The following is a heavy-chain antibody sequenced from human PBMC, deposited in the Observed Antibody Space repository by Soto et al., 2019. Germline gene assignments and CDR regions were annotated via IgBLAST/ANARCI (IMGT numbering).Heavy chain of an antibody. CDR1: GGTFSSYA. Sequence: SVKVSCKASGGTFSSYAISWVRQAPGQGLEWMGGIIPIFGAANYAQKFQGRVTITADESTSTAYMELSSLRSEDTAVYYCARLSTYYDSSGHYYGMDVWGQGTTVTVS. V-gene: IGHV1-69*13. D-gene: IGHD3-22*01. CDR3: ARLSTYYDSSGHYYGMDV. J-gene: IGHJ6*02. CDR2: IIPIFGAA.